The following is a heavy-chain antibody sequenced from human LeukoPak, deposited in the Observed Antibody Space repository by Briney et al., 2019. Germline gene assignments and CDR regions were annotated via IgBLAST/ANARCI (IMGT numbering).Heavy chain of an antibody. V-gene: IGHV1-69*13. CDR2: IIPIFGTA. D-gene: IGHD3-3*01. CDR3: ARGPTGRFLEWLLPFDY. J-gene: IGHJ4*02. Sequence: SVKVSCKASGYTFTSYDINWVRQATGQGLEWMGGIIPIFGTANYAQKFQGRVTITADESTSTAYMELSSLRSEDTAVYYCARGPTGRFLEWLLPFDYWGQGTLVTVSS. CDR1: GYTFTSYD.